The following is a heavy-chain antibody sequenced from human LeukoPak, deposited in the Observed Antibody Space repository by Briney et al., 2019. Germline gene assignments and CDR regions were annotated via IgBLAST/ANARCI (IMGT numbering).Heavy chain of an antibody. V-gene: IGHV3-48*03. CDR1: GFTFSSYE. J-gene: IGHJ4*02. CDR3: ARDYVWGSYRSFDY. D-gene: IGHD3-16*02. Sequence: GGSLRLSCAASGFTFSSYEMNWVRQAPGKGLEWVSYISSSGSTIYYADSVKGRFTISRDKAKNSLYLQMNSLRAEDTAVYYCARDYVWGSYRSFDYWGQGPLVTVSS. CDR2: ISSSGSTI.